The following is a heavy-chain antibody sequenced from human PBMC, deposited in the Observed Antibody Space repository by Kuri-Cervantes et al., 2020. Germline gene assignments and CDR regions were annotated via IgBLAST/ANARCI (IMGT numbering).Heavy chain of an antibody. Sequence: SLKISCAASGFTFDDYAMHWVRQAPGKGLEWVSGISWNSGSIGYADSVKGRFTISRDNAKNSLFLQMNSLRAEDTAIYYCAGPQGAMPYWGQGTLVTVSS. J-gene: IGHJ4*02. D-gene: IGHD3-16*01. V-gene: IGHV3-9*01. CDR1: GFTFDDYA. CDR3: AGPQGAMPY. CDR2: ISWNSGSI.